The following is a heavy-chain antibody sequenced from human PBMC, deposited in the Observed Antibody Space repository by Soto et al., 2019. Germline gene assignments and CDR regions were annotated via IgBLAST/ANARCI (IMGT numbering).Heavy chain of an antibody. CDR2: IDPSDSYT. J-gene: IGHJ4*02. V-gene: IGHV5-10-1*01. CDR3: SRKEYTTSLDS. CDR1: GYKFTSYW. Sequence: PGESLKISCKGSGYKFTSYWINWVRQMPGKGLGWMGRIDPSDSYTNYSPSFQGHVTVSADKSINTAYLQWSSLKASDTAMYFCSRKEYTTSLDSWGQGTMVTV. D-gene: IGHD6-6*01.